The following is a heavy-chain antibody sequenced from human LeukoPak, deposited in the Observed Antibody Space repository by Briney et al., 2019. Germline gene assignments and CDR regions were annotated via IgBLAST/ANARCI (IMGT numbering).Heavy chain of an antibody. J-gene: IGHJ4*02. CDR3: ARVRGLVAAGLYFDY. Sequence: GGSLRLSCAASGFIFNTFSMNWVRQAPGKGLEWISYISSSGNTIYYADSVKGRFTISRDNAKNSLYLQMNSLRADDTALYYCARVRGLVAAGLYFDYWGQGTLVTISS. D-gene: IGHD6-13*01. CDR1: GFIFNTFS. CDR2: ISSSGNTI. V-gene: IGHV3-48*01.